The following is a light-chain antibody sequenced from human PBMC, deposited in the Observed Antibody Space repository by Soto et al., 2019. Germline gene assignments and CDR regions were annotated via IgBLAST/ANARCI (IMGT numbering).Light chain of an antibody. CDR1: NVGLKS. V-gene: IGLV3-21*02. Sequence: SYELTQPPSLSVAPGQTATITCGGDNVGLKSVHWYQQKPGQAPVLVVYDDSDRPSEIPERFSGSNSGNTATLTISRVEAGDEADYFCQVWDKDHPADVFGPGTKVTVL. CDR2: DDS. J-gene: IGLJ1*01. CDR3: QVWDKDHPADV.